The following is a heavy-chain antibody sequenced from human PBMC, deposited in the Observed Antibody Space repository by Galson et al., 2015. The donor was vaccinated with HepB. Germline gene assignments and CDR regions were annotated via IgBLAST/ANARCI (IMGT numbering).Heavy chain of an antibody. J-gene: IGHJ1*01. CDR1: GYSFTSYW. D-gene: IGHD2-2*01. CDR2: IFPRDSDT. CDR3: AIQSRSGNQLGS. V-gene: IGHV5-51*01. Sequence: QSGAEVKKPGESLNISCKGSGYSFTSYWIVWVRQMLGKGLEWMGTIFPRDSDTKYSPSFQGRVTISADKSINTAFLQWSSLKASDTAMYYWAIQSRSGNQLGSGGQATLVTVAS.